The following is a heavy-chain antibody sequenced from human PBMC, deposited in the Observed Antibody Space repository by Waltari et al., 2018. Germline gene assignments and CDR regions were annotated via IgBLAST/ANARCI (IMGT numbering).Heavy chain of an antibody. CDR2: IRDEGSNK. D-gene: IGHD1-26*01. CDR3: AKGIVGATNLDY. CDR1: GFTFSSYG. Sequence: QVQLVESGGGVVQPGGSLSLSCAASGFTFSSYGMHWVRQAPGKGLEWGALIRDEGSNKYYADSVKGRFTISRDNSKNTLYLQMNSLRAEDTAVYYCAKGIVGATNLDYWGQGTLVTVSS. J-gene: IGHJ4*02. V-gene: IGHV3-30*02.